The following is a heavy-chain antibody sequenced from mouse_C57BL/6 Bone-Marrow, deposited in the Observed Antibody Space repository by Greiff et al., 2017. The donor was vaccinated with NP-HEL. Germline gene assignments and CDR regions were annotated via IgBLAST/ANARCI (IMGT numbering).Heavy chain of an antibody. V-gene: IGHV3-8*01. J-gene: IGHJ2*01. CDR1: GYSITSYY. Sequence: EVMLVESGPGLAKPSQTLSLTCSVTGYSITSYYWNWIRKFPGNKLEYMGYISYSGSTYYNPSLKSRISITREKSKNQYYLQLNSVTTEDTATYYCARWNYGLYYFDYWGQGTTLTVSS. CDR2: ISYSGST. CDR3: ARWNYGLYYFDY. D-gene: IGHD1-1*01.